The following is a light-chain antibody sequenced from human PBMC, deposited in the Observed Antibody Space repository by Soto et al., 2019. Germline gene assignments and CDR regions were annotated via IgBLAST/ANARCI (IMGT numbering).Light chain of an antibody. CDR1: PSVTNY. V-gene: IGKV3-11*01. CDR2: GAF. J-gene: IGKJ5*01. Sequence: EIVLTQSPATLSLSPGERATLSCRASPSVTNYLAWYQQKPGQAPRLVIYGAFNRATGIPARFSGSGSGTDFTLPISSLEPEDFAVYYCQQRNIWPPVTFGQGTRLEL. CDR3: QQRNIWPPVT.